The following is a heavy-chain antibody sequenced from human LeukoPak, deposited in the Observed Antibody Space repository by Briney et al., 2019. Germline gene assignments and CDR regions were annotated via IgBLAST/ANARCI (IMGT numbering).Heavy chain of an antibody. CDR3: ARGSYGYEY. Sequence: GGSLTLSCAASGFTFSSYWMHWVRQGPGKGLVWVSRINSDGSSTTYADSVKGRFTISRDNAKNTLYLQMNSLRDEDTAVYYCARGSYGYEYWGQGTLVTFSS. D-gene: IGHD5-18*01. V-gene: IGHV3-74*01. CDR2: INSDGSST. CDR1: GFTFSSYW. J-gene: IGHJ4*02.